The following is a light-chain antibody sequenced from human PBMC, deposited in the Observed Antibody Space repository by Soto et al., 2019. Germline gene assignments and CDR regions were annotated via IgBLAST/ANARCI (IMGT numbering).Light chain of an antibody. CDR3: QQVMSYPRT. CDR2: AAS. J-gene: IGKJ1*01. Sequence: DIQLTQSPSFLSASVGDGVTITCRASQVIGSYLAWYQQKPEKAPKLLIYAASTLQSGVPSRFSGSGSGTEFTLTISSLQPEDFATYYCQQVMSYPRTFGQGTKVEIK. CDR1: QVIGSY. V-gene: IGKV1-9*01.